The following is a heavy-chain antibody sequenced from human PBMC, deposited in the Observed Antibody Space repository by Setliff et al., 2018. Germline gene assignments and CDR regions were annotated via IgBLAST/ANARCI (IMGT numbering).Heavy chain of an antibody. V-gene: IGHV3-11*01. Sequence: PGGSLRLSCEASGFTFSDYYMSWIRQAPGKGLEWVSHISSGGTGIYYADSVRGRFTISRDNAKNSLFLQMNSLRAEDTAVYYCARASRFGTVKYRGDYYMDVWGKGTTVTVSS. CDR1: GFTFSDYY. J-gene: IGHJ6*03. CDR3: ARASRFGTVKYRGDYYMDV. CDR2: ISSGGTGI. D-gene: IGHD3-10*01.